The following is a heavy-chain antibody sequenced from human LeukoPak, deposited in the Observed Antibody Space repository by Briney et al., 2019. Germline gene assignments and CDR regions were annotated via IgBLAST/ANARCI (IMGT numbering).Heavy chain of an antibody. J-gene: IGHJ4*02. Sequence: GRSLRLSCVVSGFTFSSYGMNWVRQAPGKGLEWVSYILNSGTTTYYADSVKGRFTISRDNAKNSLYLQMNSLRAEDTGVYYCARDPPDYWGQGILVTVSS. CDR1: GFTFSSYG. CDR2: ILNSGTTT. CDR3: ARDPPDY. V-gene: IGHV3-48*03.